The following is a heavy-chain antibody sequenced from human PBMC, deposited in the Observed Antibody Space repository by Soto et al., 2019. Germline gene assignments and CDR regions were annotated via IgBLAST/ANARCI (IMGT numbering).Heavy chain of an antibody. D-gene: IGHD6-19*01. CDR2: IPYSGNT. J-gene: IGHJ4*02. Sequence: PSETLSLTCTVSGGSVSSGRFYWGWVRQPPGKGLEWLGSIPYSGNTYYNPSLQSRVTMSVDMSKNQFSLKLTSVTAADTAVYFCARPNAAQTVAGFDSWGQGTLVTVS. CDR3: ARPNAAQTVAGFDS. CDR1: GGSVSSGRFY. V-gene: IGHV4-39*01.